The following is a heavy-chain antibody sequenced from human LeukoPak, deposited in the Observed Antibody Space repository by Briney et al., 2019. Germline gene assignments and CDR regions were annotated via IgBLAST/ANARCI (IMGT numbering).Heavy chain of an antibody. J-gene: IGHJ4*02. CDR2: ITTDGGST. CDR3: ARDGGSGTSFDF. D-gene: IGHD3-10*01. Sequence: GGSLRLSCAASGFTFSSYWMHWVRQAPGKGLLWVSRITTDGGSTEYADSVKGRFTISRDNVKNTLYLQLNSLRAEDTAVYYCARDGGSGTSFDFWGQGTLVTVSS. V-gene: IGHV3-74*03. CDR1: GFTFSSYW.